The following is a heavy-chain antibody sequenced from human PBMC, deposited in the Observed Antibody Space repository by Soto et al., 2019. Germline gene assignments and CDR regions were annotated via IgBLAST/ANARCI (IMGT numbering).Heavy chain of an antibody. D-gene: IGHD1-26*01. CDR3: ARDLGGSYQRYYYYGMDV. Sequence: SPTLSLTCAISGDRVSSNSAAWDWIRQSPSRGLEWLGRTYYRSKWYNDYAVSVKSRITINPDTSKNQFSLQLNSVTPEDTAVYYCARDLGGSYQRYYYYGMDVWGQGTTVTVSS. CDR2: TYYRSKWYN. J-gene: IGHJ6*02. CDR1: GDRVSSNSAA. V-gene: IGHV6-1*01.